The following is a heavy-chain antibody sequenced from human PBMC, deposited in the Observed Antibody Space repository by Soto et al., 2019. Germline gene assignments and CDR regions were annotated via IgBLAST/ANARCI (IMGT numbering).Heavy chain of an antibody. CDR2: IDPSDSYT. V-gene: IGHV5-10-1*01. Sequence: GESLKISCKGSGYSFTSYWISWVRQMPGKGLEWMGRIDPSDSYTNYSPSFQGHVTISADKSISTAYLQWSSLKASDTAMYYCARHRPYCSSTSCYKGVYYYYGMDVWGQGTTVPVSS. CDR1: GYSFTSYW. D-gene: IGHD2-2*01. J-gene: IGHJ6*02. CDR3: ARHRPYCSSTSCYKGVYYYYGMDV.